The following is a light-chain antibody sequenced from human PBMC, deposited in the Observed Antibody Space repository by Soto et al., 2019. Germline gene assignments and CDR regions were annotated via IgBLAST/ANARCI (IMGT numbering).Light chain of an antibody. CDR2: SAS. CDR1: QGISNY. V-gene: IGKV1-27*01. J-gene: IGKJ1*01. CDR3: QKYTSALWT. Sequence: DIQMTQSPSSLSASVGDRVTITCRASQGISNYLAWYQQKPGKVPQLLIYSASVLQSGVPSRFSGSGSETEFPLTISSLQPEDVETYYCQKYTSALWTFGQWTKLEIK.